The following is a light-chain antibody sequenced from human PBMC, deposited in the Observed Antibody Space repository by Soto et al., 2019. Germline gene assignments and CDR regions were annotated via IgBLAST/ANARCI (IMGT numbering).Light chain of an antibody. CDR3: QQYGTSPPVYA. CDR2: GAS. CDR1: QSVSNTY. J-gene: IGKJ2*01. V-gene: IGKV3-20*01. Sequence: EIVLTQSPGTLSLSPGERATLSCRTSQSVSNTYLAWYQQKPGQAPRLLIYGASSRAAGIPDRFSGGGSGTDFTLTISRLEPEDFAVYYCQQYGTSPPVYAFGQWTKLEIK.